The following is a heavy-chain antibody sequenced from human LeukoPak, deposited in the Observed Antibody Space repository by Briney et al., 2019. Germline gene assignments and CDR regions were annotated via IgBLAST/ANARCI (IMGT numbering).Heavy chain of an antibody. CDR3: ARTCGGSKCYSPY. CDR1: GYTFTNYG. J-gene: IGHJ4*02. D-gene: IGHD2-15*01. V-gene: IGHV1-18*01. CDR2: ISGYNGNT. Sequence: ASVKVSYKTSGYTFTNYGVTWVRQAPGQGLEWMGWISGYNGNTNHEQKFQGRVTITTDTSTSTAYRERRSLRSDDTAVYYCARTCGGSKCYSPYWGQGTRVTVSS.